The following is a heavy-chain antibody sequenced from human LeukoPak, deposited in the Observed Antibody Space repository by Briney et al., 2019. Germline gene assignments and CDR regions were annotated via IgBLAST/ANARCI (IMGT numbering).Heavy chain of an antibody. D-gene: IGHD6-19*01. CDR3: ARAPPRRSGWYAGAFDI. CDR2: INPSGGST. J-gene: IGHJ3*02. V-gene: IGHV1-46*01. CDR1: GYTFTGYY. Sequence: ASVKVPCKASGYTFTGYYMHWVRQAPGQGLEWMGIINPSGGSTSYAQKFQGRVTMTRDTSTSTVYMELSSLRSEDTAVYYCARAPPRRSGWYAGAFDIWGQGTMVTVSS.